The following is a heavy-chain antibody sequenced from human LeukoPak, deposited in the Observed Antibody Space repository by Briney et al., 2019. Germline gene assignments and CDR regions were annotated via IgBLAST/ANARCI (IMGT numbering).Heavy chain of an antibody. D-gene: IGHD6-19*01. CDR2: IYYSGST. CDR3: ARAGGYSSGWYGVFSMDV. Sequence: PSETLSLTCTVSGGSISSSSYYWGWIRQPPGKGLEWIGSIYYSGSTYYNPSLKSRVTISVDTSKNQFSLKLSSVTAADTAVYYCARAGGYSSGWYGVFSMDVWGKGTTVTVSS. V-gene: IGHV4-39*07. J-gene: IGHJ6*03. CDR1: GGSISSSSYY.